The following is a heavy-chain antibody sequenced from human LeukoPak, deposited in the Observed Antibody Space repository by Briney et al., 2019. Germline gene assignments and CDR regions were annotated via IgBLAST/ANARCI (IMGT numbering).Heavy chain of an antibody. J-gene: IGHJ3*02. CDR3: ARGLAYCGGDCYSADAFDI. V-gene: IGHV3-11*01. CDR1: GFTFSDYY. CDR2: ISSSGSTI. D-gene: IGHD2-21*02. Sequence: GGSLRLSCAASGFTFSDYYMSWIRQAPGKGLEWVSYISSSGSTIYYADSVKGRFTISRDNAQNSLYLQMNSLRAEDTAVYYCARGLAYCGGDCYSADAFDIWGQGTMVTVSS.